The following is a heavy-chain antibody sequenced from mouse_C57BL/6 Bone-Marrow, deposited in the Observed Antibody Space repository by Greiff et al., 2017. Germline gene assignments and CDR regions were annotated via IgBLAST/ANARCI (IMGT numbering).Heavy chain of an antibody. CDR3: ARRARDYGIYCDV. D-gene: IGHD1-1*01. Sequence: QVTLKESGPGILQSSQTLSLTCSFSGFSLSTSGMGVSWLRQPSGKGLVWLAHIYWDDDKRYNPSLKSRLPTSKDTSRKQLFLKITSVDTADTATCSCARRARDYGIYCDVWGTGTTVTVSS. J-gene: IGHJ1*03. V-gene: IGHV8-12*01. CDR1: GFSLSTSGMG. CDR2: IYWDDDK.